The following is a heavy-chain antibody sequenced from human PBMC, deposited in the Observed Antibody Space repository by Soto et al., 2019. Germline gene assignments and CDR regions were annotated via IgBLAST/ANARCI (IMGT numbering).Heavy chain of an antibody. CDR2: IYHSGST. CDR3: ARHSSSWPIFDY. V-gene: IGHV4-30-2*01. J-gene: IGHJ4*02. CDR1: GGSISSGGYS. Sequence: PSETLSLTCAVSGGSISSGGYSWSWIRQPPGKGLEWIGYIYHSGSTNYNPSLKSRVTISIDTSKNQFSLKLSSVTAADTAVYYCARHSSSWPIFDYWGQGTLVTVSS. D-gene: IGHD6-13*01.